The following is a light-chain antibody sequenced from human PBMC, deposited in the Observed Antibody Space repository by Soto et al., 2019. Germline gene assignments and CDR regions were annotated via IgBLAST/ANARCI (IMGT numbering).Light chain of an antibody. Sequence: DIQMTQSPSTLSASVGDRVPITCRASQSISSWLAWYQQKPGKAPKLLIYDASSLESGVPSRFSGSGSGTEFTLTISSLQPDDFATYYCQQSGTFGQGTKVDI. CDR3: QQSGT. V-gene: IGKV1-5*01. CDR2: DAS. CDR1: QSISSW. J-gene: IGKJ1*01.